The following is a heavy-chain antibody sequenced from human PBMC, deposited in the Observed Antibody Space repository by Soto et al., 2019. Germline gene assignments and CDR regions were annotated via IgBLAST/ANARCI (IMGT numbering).Heavy chain of an antibody. CDR2: IYYSGST. Sequence: SETLSLTCTVSGGSISSSSYYWGWIRQPPGKGLEWIGRIYYSGSTYYNPSLKSRFTISVDTSKNQFSLKLTSVTAADSAVYFCARLEGLATISYYFDFWGPGALVTVSS. CDR1: GGSISSSSYY. V-gene: IGHV4-39*01. J-gene: IGHJ4*02. CDR3: ARLEGLATISYYFDF. D-gene: IGHD5-12*01.